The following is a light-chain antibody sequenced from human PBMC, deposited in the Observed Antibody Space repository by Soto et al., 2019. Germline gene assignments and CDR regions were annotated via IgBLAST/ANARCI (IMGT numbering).Light chain of an antibody. CDR3: LQYNDWPYT. J-gene: IGKJ2*01. V-gene: IGKV3-15*01. CDR1: QSVGID. CDR2: GKS. Sequence: EIVVTQSPATLSVSPGDRATLSCRASQSVGIDLAWYQQKPGQAPRLLIYGKSTRATGIPPRFSGIGSGTEFTLAISSLQSEDFAVYYCLQYNDWPYTFGQGTKLEIK.